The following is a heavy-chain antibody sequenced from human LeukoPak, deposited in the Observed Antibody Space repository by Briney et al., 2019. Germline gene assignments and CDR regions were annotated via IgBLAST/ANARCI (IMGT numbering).Heavy chain of an antibody. CDR2: ISGSSSYI. V-gene: IGHV3-21*04. Sequence: GGSLRLSCAASGFTFSSYKMNWVRQAPGKGLEWVSSISGSSSYIYYADSVKGRFTISRDNSKNTLYLQMNSLRAEDTAVYYCAKGSRPGRPKYFQHWGQGTLVTVSS. CDR1: GFTFSSYK. J-gene: IGHJ1*01. CDR3: AKGSRPGRPKYFQH.